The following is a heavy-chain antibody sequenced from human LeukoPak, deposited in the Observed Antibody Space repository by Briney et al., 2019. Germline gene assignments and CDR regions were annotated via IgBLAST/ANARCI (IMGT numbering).Heavy chain of an antibody. V-gene: IGHV3-74*01. D-gene: IGHD2-15*01. CDR2: INGDGSIT. CDR1: GFTFSGYW. Sequence: PGGSLRLSCAASGFTFSGYWIHRVRQAPGRGLVWVSHINGDGSITTYADSVKGRFTISRDNAKNTVYLQMNSLRAEDTAVYYCARVGLIEDRSHWYLDLWGRGTLVTVSS. J-gene: IGHJ2*01. CDR3: ARVGLIEDRSHWYLDL.